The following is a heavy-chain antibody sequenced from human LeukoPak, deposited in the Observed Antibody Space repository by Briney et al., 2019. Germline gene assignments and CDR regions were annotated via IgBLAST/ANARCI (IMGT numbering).Heavy chain of an antibody. D-gene: IGHD6-13*01. CDR3: AGTYSLYDPFDI. J-gene: IGHJ3*02. Sequence: SETLSLTCIVSGYSISSGYYWAWIRQPPGKGLEWIGNIYHSGNTYYNPSLKSRVSLSVDTSENQFSLKLSSVTAADTAVYYCAGTYSLYDPFDIWGQGTMVTVSS. CDR1: GYSISSGYY. CDR2: IYHSGNT. V-gene: IGHV4-38-2*02.